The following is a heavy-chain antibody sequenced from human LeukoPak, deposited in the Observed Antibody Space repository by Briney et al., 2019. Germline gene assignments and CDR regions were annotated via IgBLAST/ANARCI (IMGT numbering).Heavy chain of an antibody. Sequence: PGGSLRLSCAASGFTVSSNYMSWVRQAPGKGLEWVSVIYSGGSTYYADSVKGRFTISRDNSKNTLYLQMNSLRAEDTAVYYCAKVAGRGATRYYYYGMDVWGQGTTVTVSS. CDR3: AKVAGRGATRYYYYGMDV. CDR1: GFTVSSNY. D-gene: IGHD1-26*01. CDR2: IYSGGST. J-gene: IGHJ6*02. V-gene: IGHV3-53*05.